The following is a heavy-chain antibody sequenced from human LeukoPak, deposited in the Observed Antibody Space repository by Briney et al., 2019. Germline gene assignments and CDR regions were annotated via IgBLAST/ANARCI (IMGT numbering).Heavy chain of an antibody. Sequence: PSETLSLTCTVSGGSIGTTNYYWGWVRQPPGKGLEWIGTIYYNGATYYNPSLKSRVTMSVDTSKNHFSLKLTSVTAADTAVYYCARELRSCSGDTCYSGDYWGQGTLVTVSS. CDR1: GGSIGTTNYY. D-gene: IGHD2-15*01. CDR2: IYYNGAT. J-gene: IGHJ4*02. V-gene: IGHV4-39*07. CDR3: ARELRSCSGDTCYSGDY.